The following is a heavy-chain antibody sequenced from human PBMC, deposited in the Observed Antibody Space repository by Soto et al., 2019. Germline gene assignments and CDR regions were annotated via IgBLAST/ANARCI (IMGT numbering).Heavy chain of an antibody. CDR1: GFTFSSYA. CDR3: ARRGSGSYYDY. Sequence: EVQLLESGGGLVQPGGSLRLSCAASGFTFSSYAMRWVRQAPGKGLEWVSAISGSGGSTYYADAVKGRFTITRDNSKNTLYLQMNSLRAEDTAVYYCARRGSGSYYDYWGQGTLVTVSS. CDR2: ISGSGGST. D-gene: IGHD1-26*01. V-gene: IGHV3-23*01. J-gene: IGHJ4*02.